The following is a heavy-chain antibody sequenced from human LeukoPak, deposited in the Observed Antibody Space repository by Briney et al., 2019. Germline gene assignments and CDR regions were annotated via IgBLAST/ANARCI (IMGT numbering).Heavy chain of an antibody. Sequence: PGGSLRLSCAASGFTFSNYWMNWVRQAPGKGLEWVANIKQDGGEKSYVDSVKGRFTISRDNAKNSLHLQMNSLRAEDTAVYYCARNYVWGSYRPFYFDYWGQGTLVTVSS. CDR2: IKQDGGEK. V-gene: IGHV3-7*01. D-gene: IGHD3-16*02. CDR3: ARNYVWGSYRPFYFDY. CDR1: GFTFSNYW. J-gene: IGHJ4*02.